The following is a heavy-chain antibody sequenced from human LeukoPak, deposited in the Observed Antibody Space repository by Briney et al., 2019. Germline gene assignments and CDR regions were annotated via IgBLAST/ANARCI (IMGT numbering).Heavy chain of an antibody. J-gene: IGHJ6*02. CDR2: ISSSSSTI. CDR3: SRGHYGMDV. V-gene: IGHV3-48*04. Sequence: GGSLRLSCAASGFTFSSYSMNWVRQAPGKGLEWVSYISSSSSTIYYADSVKGRFTISRDNAKNSVYLQMDSLRVEDTAVYYCSRGHYGMDVWGQGTTVTVSS. CDR1: GFTFSSYS.